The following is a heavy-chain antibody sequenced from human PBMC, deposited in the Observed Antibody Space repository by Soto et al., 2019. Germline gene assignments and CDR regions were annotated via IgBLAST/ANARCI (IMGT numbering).Heavy chain of an antibody. CDR1: GFTFRSYA. J-gene: IGHJ3*02. CDR3: AKDRSSGWYGRGAFDI. Sequence: GGSLRLCCASSGFTFRSYAMSGVCQAPGKGLEWVSAISGSGGSTYYADSVKGRFSISRDNSKNTLYLQMNSLRAEDTAVYYCAKDRSSGWYGRGAFDIWGQG. V-gene: IGHV3-23*01. CDR2: ISGSGGST. D-gene: IGHD6-19*01.